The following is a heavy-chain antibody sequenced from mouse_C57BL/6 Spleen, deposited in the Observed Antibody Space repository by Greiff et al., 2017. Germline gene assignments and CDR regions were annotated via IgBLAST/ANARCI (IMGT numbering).Heavy chain of an antibody. CDR1: GYTFTNYW. Sequence: QVQLQQSGAELVRPGTSVKMSCKASGYTFTNYWIGWAKQRPGHGLEWIGDIYPGGGYTNYNEKFKGKATLTADTSSSTAYMQFSSLTSEDSAIYYGARGLYYGNYSAWFAYWGQGTLVTVSA. J-gene: IGHJ3*01. D-gene: IGHD2-1*01. V-gene: IGHV1-63*01. CDR3: ARGLYYGNYSAWFAY. CDR2: IYPGGGYT.